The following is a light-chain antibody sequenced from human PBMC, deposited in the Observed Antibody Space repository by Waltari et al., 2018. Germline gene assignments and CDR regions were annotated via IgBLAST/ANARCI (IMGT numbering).Light chain of an antibody. CDR1: SSDIGYYNL. J-gene: IGLJ3*02. Sequence: QSALTQPASVSGSPGQSITISCTGTSSDIGYYNLVSWYQHLPGKAPKVMIYEVTKRPSVVSNRFSGSKSGNTASLTISGVQAEDEGHYYCCSYAGSGTWVFGGGTKLTVL. CDR3: CSYAGSGTWV. V-gene: IGLV2-23*02. CDR2: EVT.